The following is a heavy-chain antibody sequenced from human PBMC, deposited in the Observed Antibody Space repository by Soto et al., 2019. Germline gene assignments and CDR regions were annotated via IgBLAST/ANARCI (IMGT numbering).Heavy chain of an antibody. CDR1: GFTFGDYA. D-gene: IGHD2-2*01. CDR3: TRHYCSSTSCYLGY. Sequence: GSLRLSCTASGFTFGDYAMSWVRQAPGKGLEWVGFIRSKAYGGTTEYAASVKGRFTISRDDSKSIAYLQMNSLKTEDTAVYYCTRHYCSSTSCYLGYWGQGTLVTVSS. CDR2: IRSKAYGGTT. V-gene: IGHV3-49*04. J-gene: IGHJ4*02.